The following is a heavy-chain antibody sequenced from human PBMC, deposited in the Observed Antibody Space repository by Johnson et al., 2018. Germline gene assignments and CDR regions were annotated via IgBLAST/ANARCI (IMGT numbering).Heavy chain of an antibody. J-gene: IGHJ6*02. Sequence: QEQLVQSGGGVVQPGRSLRLSCAASGFTFSSYGMHWVRQAPGKGLEWVAVIWYDGSNKYYADSVKGRFTISSDNSKNTLYLQLNSLRAEDTAVYYCARARSWGIQLFYYYYGMDVWGQGTTVTVSS. V-gene: IGHV3-33*01. CDR3: ARARSWGIQLFYYYYGMDV. D-gene: IGHD5-18*01. CDR1: GFTFSSYG. CDR2: IWYDGSNK.